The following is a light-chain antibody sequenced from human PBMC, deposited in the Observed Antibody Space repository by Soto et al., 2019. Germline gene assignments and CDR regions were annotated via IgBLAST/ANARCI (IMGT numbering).Light chain of an antibody. CDR3: TSYTSSDTFV. V-gene: IGLV2-14*03. CDR2: DVS. Sequence: QSALTQPASVAGSPGQSITISCTGTSSDVGGYNYVSWYQHHPGKAPKLMIYDVSNRPSGVSNRFSGSKSGNTASLTISGHQAEDEADYYCTSYTSSDTFVFGTGTKVTVL. J-gene: IGLJ1*01. CDR1: SSDVGGYNY.